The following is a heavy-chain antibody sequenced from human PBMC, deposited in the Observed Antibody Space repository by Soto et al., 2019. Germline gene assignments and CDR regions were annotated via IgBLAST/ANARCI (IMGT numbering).Heavy chain of an antibody. V-gene: IGHV3-21*01. CDR2: ISSSSSYI. CDR1: GFTFSSYS. CDR3: ARDWVDTAMAGYFDY. Sequence: EVQLVESGGGLVKPGGSLRLSCAASGFTFSSYSMNWVRQAPGKGLEWVSSISSSSSYIYYADSVKGRFTISRDNAKNSLYLQMNSLRAEDTAVYYCARDWVDTAMAGYFDYWGQGTLVTVSS. J-gene: IGHJ4*02. D-gene: IGHD5-18*01.